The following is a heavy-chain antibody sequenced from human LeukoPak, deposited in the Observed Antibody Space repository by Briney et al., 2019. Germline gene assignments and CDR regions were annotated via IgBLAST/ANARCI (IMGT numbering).Heavy chain of an antibody. D-gene: IGHD3-9*01. J-gene: IGHJ6*03. V-gene: IGHV4-4*07. CDR3: ARISYFGYYMDV. Sequence: SETLSLTCTVSGGAINSYDWSWIRQPAGKGLECIGRFYTSGSTNNNPSLKSRVTMSVDMSKNQFSLKLRSVTAADTGVYYCARISYFGYYMDVWGKGTTVTVSS. CDR1: GGAINSYD. CDR2: FYTSGST.